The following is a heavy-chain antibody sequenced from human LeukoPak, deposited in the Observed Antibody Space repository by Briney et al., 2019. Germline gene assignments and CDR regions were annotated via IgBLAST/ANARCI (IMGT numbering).Heavy chain of an antibody. V-gene: IGHV4-4*07. CDR3: ARAYGDYSYYFDY. CDR1: GGSINSYF. D-gene: IGHD4-17*01. Sequence: SETPTLTCTVSGGSINSYFWTWIRQPAGKGLEWIGRIYTGGTTNYNPSLKSRVTISVDTSKNQFSLKLTSVTAADTAVYYCARAYGDYSYYFDYWGQGTLVTVSS. J-gene: IGHJ4*02. CDR2: IYTGGTT.